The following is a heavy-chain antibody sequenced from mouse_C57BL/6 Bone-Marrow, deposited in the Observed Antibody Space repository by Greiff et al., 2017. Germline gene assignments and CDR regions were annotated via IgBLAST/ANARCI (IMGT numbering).Heavy chain of an antibody. CDR1: GFTFSDYG. D-gene: IGHD1-1*01. J-gene: IGHJ1*03. CDR3: ARYGITREVGRYFEV. V-gene: IGHV5-17*01. CDR2: ISSGSSTI. Sequence: DVMLVESGGGLVKPGGSLKLSCAASGFTFSDYGMHWVRQAPEKGLEWVAYISSGSSTIYYADTVKGRFTISIDNAKNTLFLQMTSLKSEDTAMYYCARYGITREVGRYFEVWGTGPTVTVS.